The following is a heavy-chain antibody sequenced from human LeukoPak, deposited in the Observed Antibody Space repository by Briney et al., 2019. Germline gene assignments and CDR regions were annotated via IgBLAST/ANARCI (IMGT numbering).Heavy chain of an antibody. CDR2: IYYSGST. Sequence: SETLSLTCTVSGGSISSGGHYWSWIRQHPGKGLEWIGYIYYSGSTYYNPSLKSRVTISVDTSKNQFSLKLSSVTAADTAVYYCARDGRGGRNYFGYWGQGTLVTVSS. J-gene: IGHJ4*02. V-gene: IGHV4-31*03. CDR1: GGSISSGGHY. CDR3: ARDGRGGRNYFGY.